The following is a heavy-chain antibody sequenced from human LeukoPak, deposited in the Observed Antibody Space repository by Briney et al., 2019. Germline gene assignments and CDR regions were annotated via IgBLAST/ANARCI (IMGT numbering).Heavy chain of an antibody. CDR2: INTDGSTI. CDR1: GFTFGSYW. Sequence: PGGSLRLSCAPSGFTFGSYWMHWVRHAPGKGLVWVSRINTDGSTITYADSVKGRFTISRDNAKNTLYLQMNSLRGEDTAVYFCARERKSSTSMDYWGQGTLVTVSS. V-gene: IGHV3-74*01. CDR3: ARERKSSTSMDY. J-gene: IGHJ4*02. D-gene: IGHD2-2*01.